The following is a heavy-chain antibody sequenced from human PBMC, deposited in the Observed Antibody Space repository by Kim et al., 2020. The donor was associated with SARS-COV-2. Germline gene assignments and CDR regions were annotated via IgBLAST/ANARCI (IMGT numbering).Heavy chain of an antibody. CDR1: GFTFKNYW. J-gene: IGHJ6*02. CDR3: AMGTTSVGGVPYPIACYYDCGMDV. Sequence: GGSLRLSCEASGFTFKNYWMHWVRQAPGKGLVWVSRVKSDGRTTHYADSVRGRFTISRDNAKNTLYLQMNSLRADDTAVYYCAMGTTSVGGVPYPIACYYDCGMDVWGQGTTVTVSS. D-gene: IGHD3-16*01. V-gene: IGHV3-74*01. CDR2: VKSDGRTT.